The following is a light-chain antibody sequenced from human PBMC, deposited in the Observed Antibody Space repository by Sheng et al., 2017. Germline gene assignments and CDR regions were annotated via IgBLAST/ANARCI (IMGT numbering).Light chain of an antibody. CDR3: QQYYSTPYT. Sequence: DIVLTQSPDSLAMSLGARATIHCKSSQTLFTSPSIDYVAWFQQKPGQAPHLLIYWASIRQSGVPDRISGSGSGTNFTLTINSLQAEDVAVYYCQQYYSTPYTFGQGTKVEIK. CDR1: QTLFTSPSIDY. J-gene: IGKJ2*01. V-gene: IGKV4-1*01. CDR2: WAS.